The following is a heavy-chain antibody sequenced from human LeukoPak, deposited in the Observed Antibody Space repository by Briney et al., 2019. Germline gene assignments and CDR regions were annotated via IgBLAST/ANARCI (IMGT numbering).Heavy chain of an antibody. CDR1: GFTFSSYW. Sequence: GGSLRLSCAASGFTFSSYWMHWVRQAPGKGLVWVSRIDSDGNITSYADSVKGRFTISRDNAKNTLYLQMNSLRAEDTAMYYCARISYDSSGYYDYWGQGTLVTVSS. V-gene: IGHV3-74*01. D-gene: IGHD3-22*01. J-gene: IGHJ4*02. CDR3: ARISYDSSGYYDY. CDR2: IDSDGNIT.